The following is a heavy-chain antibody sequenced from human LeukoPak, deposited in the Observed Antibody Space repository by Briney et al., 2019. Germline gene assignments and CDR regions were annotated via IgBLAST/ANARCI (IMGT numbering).Heavy chain of an antibody. CDR1: GGSISSYY. J-gene: IGHJ4*02. V-gene: IGHV4-4*07. D-gene: IGHD3-10*01. CDR2: IYTSGST. Sequence: SETLSLTCTVSGGSISSYYWSWIRQPAGKGLEWIGRIYTSGSTNYNPSLKSRVTMSVDTSKNQFSLKLSSVTAADTAVYYCARDPDGTMVRGVKVYYFDYWGQGTLVTVSS. CDR3: ARDPDGTMVRGVKVYYFDY.